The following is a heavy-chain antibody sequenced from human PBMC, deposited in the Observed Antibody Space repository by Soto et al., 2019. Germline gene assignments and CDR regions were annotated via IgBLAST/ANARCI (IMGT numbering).Heavy chain of an antibody. CDR3: ARGAYGGNWDAFDI. Sequence: GGSLRLSCAASGFTFSSYAMHWVRQAPGKGLEWVAVISYDGSNKYYADSVKGRFTISRDNSKNTLYLQMISLRAEDTAVYYCARGAYGGNWDAFDIWGQGTMVTVSS. CDR1: GFTFSSYA. D-gene: IGHD2-15*01. CDR2: ISYDGSNK. V-gene: IGHV3-30-3*01. J-gene: IGHJ3*02.